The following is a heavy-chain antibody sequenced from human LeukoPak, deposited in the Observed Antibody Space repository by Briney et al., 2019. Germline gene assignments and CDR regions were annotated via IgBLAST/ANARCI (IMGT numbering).Heavy chain of an antibody. V-gene: IGHV4-31*03. CDR3: ASNYDSSGYYFDY. D-gene: IGHD3-22*01. Sequence: PSETLSLTCTVSGGSISSGGYYWSWIRQHPGKGLEWIGYIYYSGSTYYNPSLKSRVTISVDTSKNQFSLKLSSVTAADTAVYYCASNYDSSGYYFDYWGQGTLVTVS. J-gene: IGHJ4*02. CDR2: IYYSGST. CDR1: GGSISSGGYY.